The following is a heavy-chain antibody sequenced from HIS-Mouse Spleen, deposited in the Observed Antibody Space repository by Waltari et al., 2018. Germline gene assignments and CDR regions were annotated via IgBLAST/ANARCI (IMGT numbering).Heavy chain of an antibody. J-gene: IGHJ2*01. CDR3: AREIPYSSSWYDWYFDL. V-gene: IGHV4-39*07. CDR1: GGSISSSSYY. D-gene: IGHD6-13*01. Sequence: QLQLQESGPGLVKPSETLSLTCTVSGGSISSSSYYWGWIRQPPGKGLGGIGSIDYRGGTYYNPTLKVRVTISVDTSKNQFSLKLSSVTAADTAVYYCAREIPYSSSWYDWYFDLWGRGTLGTVSS. CDR2: IDYRGGT.